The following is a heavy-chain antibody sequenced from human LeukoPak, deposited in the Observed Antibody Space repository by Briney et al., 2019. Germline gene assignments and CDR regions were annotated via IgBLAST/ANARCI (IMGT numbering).Heavy chain of an antibody. CDR2: ISYDGSNK. D-gene: IGHD5-12*01. J-gene: IGHJ4*02. V-gene: IGHV3-30*01. Sequence: GGSLRLSCAASGFTFSSYAMHWVRQAPGKGLEWVAVISYDGSNKYYADSVKGRFTISRDNSKNTLYLQMNSLRAEDTAVYYCARGYSGYEYPDYWGQGTLVTVSS. CDR1: GFTFSSYA. CDR3: ARGYSGYEYPDY.